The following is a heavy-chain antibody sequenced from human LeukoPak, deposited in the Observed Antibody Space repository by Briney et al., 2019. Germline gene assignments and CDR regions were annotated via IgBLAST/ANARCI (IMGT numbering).Heavy chain of an antibody. J-gene: IGHJ4*02. D-gene: IGHD6-13*01. CDR3: AKARAAADCC. CDR1: GFTFSSYA. Sequence: PGGSLRLSCATSGFTFSSYAMSWVRQAPGKGLEWVSAISGSGGSAYYADSVKGRFTISRDNSKNTLYLQMNSLRAEDTAVYYCAKARAAADCCWGQGTLVTVSS. V-gene: IGHV3-23*01. CDR2: ISGSGGSA.